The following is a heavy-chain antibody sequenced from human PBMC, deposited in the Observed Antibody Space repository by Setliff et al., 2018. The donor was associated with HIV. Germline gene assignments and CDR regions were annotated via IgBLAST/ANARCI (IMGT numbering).Heavy chain of an antibody. CDR3: ARNPCSGGSCPDAFDI. CDR2: IYYSGST. J-gene: IGHJ3*02. V-gene: IGHV4-59*01. Sequence: ETLSLTCTVSGGSISSYYWSWIRQPPGKGLEWIGYIYYSGSTNYNPSLRSRVTISVDTSKNQFSLKLSSVTAADTAVYYCARNPCSGGSCPDAFDIWGQGTMVTVSS. D-gene: IGHD2-15*01. CDR1: GGSISSYY.